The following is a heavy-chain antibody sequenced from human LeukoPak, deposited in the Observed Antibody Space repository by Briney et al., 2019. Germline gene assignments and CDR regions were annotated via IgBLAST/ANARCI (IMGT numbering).Heavy chain of an antibody. D-gene: IGHD3-3*01. V-gene: IGHV4-39*01. CDR3: ARKGGFLEWLWDPDY. CDR1: GGSISSSSYY. Sequence: SETLSLTCTVSGGSISSSSYYWGWIRQPPGKGLEWVGNIYYSGSTYYNPSLKSRVTISVDTSKNQFSLKLSSVTAADTAVYYCARKGGFLEWLWDPDYWGQGTLVTVSS. J-gene: IGHJ4*02. CDR2: IYYSGST.